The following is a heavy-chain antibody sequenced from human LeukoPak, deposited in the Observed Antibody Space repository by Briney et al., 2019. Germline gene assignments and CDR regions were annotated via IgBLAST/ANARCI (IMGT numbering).Heavy chain of an antibody. CDR1: AFTFSNCG. CDR2: ISSGSSAI. D-gene: IGHD2-15*01. Sequence: GGSLRLSCAASAFTFSNCGMHWVRQAPGKGLEWLSYISSGSSAIYYADSVKGRFTISRDNAKNSLYLQMNSLRDEDTAVYYCARRPSGSFYYFDYWGQGTLVTVSS. V-gene: IGHV3-48*02. CDR3: ARRPSGSFYYFDY. J-gene: IGHJ4*02.